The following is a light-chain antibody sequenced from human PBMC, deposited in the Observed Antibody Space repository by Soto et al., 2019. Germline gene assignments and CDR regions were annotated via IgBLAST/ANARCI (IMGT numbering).Light chain of an antibody. CDR1: SSDVGGYDY. CDR3: CSYAGSYTSNYV. J-gene: IGLJ1*01. Sequence: QSVLTQPPSASGSPGRSVTISCTGTSSDVGGYDYVSWYQQHPGKAPKLMIYDVSKRPSGVPDRFSGSKSGNTASLTISGLQAEDEADYYCCSYAGSYTSNYVFGTGTKLTVL. V-gene: IGLV2-11*01. CDR2: DVS.